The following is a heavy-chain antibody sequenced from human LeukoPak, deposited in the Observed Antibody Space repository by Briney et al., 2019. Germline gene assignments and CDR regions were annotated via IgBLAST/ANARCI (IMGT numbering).Heavy chain of an antibody. CDR1: GGSISSSSYY. CDR2: IYYSGST. CDR3: ATYCSSTSCPRRGSDY. J-gene: IGHJ4*02. V-gene: IGHV4-39*01. Sequence: SETLSLTCTVSGGSISSSSYYWGWIRQPPGKGLEWIGSIYYSGSTYYNPSLKSRVTISIDTSKNQFSLKLSSVTAADTAVYYCATYCSSTSCPRRGSDYWGQGTLVTVSS. D-gene: IGHD2-2*01.